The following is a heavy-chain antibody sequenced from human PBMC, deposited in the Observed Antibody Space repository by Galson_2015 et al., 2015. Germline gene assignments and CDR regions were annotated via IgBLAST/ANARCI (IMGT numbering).Heavy chain of an antibody. D-gene: IGHD3-9*01. J-gene: IGHJ4*02. V-gene: IGHV3-53*01. Sequence: SLRLSCAASGFTVSTNYVTWVRQAPGKGLEWLSIIYSGGSTYYADSVKGRFAISRDNSKNTLDLQMNSLRAEDTAVYYCATVIKPLRYFDSWGQGALATVSS. CDR2: IYSGGST. CDR1: GFTVSTNY. CDR3: ATVIKPLRYFDS.